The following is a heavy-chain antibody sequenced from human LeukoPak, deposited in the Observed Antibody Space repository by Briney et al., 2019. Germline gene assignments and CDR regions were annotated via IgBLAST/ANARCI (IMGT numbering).Heavy chain of an antibody. Sequence: GGSLRLSCAASGFTFSSYGMHWVRQAPGKGLEWVAFLRYDGSNKYYADSVKGRFTISRDNSKNTLYLQMNSLRAEDTAVYYCAKDPFRGTVGAFDIWGQGTMVTVSS. CDR3: AKDPFRGTVGAFDI. J-gene: IGHJ3*02. CDR1: GFTFSSYG. V-gene: IGHV3-30*02. CDR2: LRYDGSNK. D-gene: IGHD1/OR15-1a*01.